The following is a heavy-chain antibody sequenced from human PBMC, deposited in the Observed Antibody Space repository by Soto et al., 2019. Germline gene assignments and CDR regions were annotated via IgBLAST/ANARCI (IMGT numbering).Heavy chain of an antibody. J-gene: IGHJ4*02. Sequence: QVQLVESGGGVVQPGRSLRLSCAASGFTFSSYGMHWVRQAPGKGLEWVAVISYDGSNKYYADSVKGRFTISRDNSKNTLYLQMHSLRAEDTAVYYCAKDSSYGDYYFDYWGQGTLVTVSS. D-gene: IGHD4-17*01. CDR3: AKDSSYGDYYFDY. CDR1: GFTFSSYG. V-gene: IGHV3-30*18. CDR2: ISYDGSNK.